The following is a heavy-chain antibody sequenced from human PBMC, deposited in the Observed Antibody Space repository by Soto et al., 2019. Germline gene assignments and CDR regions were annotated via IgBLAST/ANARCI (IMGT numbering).Heavy chain of an antibody. CDR2: IYYSGIT. D-gene: IGHD3-10*01. J-gene: IGHJ4*02. V-gene: IGHV4-39*07. Sequence: PSETLSLTCTVSGVSISNSSYYWGWIRRPPGKGLEWIGTIYYSGITYYNPSLKSRVTVSVDTSNNQFSLELSSVTAADTAVYYCARGRFSTLKYFFDYWGQGTLVTVSS. CDR1: GVSISNSSYY. CDR3: ARGRFSTLKYFFDY.